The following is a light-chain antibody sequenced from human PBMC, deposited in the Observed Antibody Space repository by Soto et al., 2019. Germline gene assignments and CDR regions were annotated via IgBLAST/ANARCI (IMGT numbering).Light chain of an antibody. Sequence: EIVLTQSPGTLSLSPGERATLSCRASQSASSSYLAWYQQKPGQAPRLLIYGASSRATGIPDRFSGSGSGTDFTLTISRLEPEDFAVYYCHQRSNWPETFGPGTKVDIK. J-gene: IGKJ3*01. CDR3: HQRSNWPET. CDR1: QSASSSY. V-gene: IGKV3D-20*02. CDR2: GAS.